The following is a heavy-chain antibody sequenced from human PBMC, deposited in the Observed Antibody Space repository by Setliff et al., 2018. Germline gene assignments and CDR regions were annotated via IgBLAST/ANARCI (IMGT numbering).Heavy chain of an antibody. D-gene: IGHD2-2*01. CDR2: ISAFTGNT. J-gene: IGHJ4*02. Sequence: ASVKVSCKASGYTFSDYGITWVRQAPGQGLEWMGWISAFTGNTYYAHKLQDRVTMTTDTSTGTAYLELRSLTSNDTAVYYCSRLVRYCTTTSCQRLSGDEYWGQGTLVTVSS. CDR1: GYTFSDYG. V-gene: IGHV1-18*01. CDR3: SRLVRYCTTTSCQRLSGDEY.